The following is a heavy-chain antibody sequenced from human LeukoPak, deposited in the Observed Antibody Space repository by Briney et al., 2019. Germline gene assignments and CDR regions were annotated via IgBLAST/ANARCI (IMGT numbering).Heavy chain of an antibody. D-gene: IGHD3-3*01. CDR1: GFTFSTYW. CDR3: VRDVAYDFRNPYRYFQH. CDR2: IKQDGSEK. J-gene: IGHJ1*01. V-gene: IGHV3-7*01. Sequence: GGSLRLSCAATGFTFSTYWMTWVRQAPGKGLEWVANIKQDGSEKYYEDSMKGRFTISRDNAKSSLYLQMKSLRAEDTAVYYCVRDVAYDFRNPYRYFQHWGQGTLVTVSS.